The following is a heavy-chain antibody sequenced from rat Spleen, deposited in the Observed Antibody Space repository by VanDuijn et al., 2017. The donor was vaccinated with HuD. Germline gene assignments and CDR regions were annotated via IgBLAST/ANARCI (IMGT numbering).Heavy chain of an antibody. CDR1: GFTFSDYY. CDR2: ITNTGGST. J-gene: IGHJ2*01. CDR3: TMGIDY. V-gene: IGHV5-31*01. Sequence: EVQLVESGGGLVQPGRSLKLSCAASGFTFSDYYMAWIRQAPGKGLEWVASITNTGGSTHYPDSVKGRFSISRDNAKSTLYLQMNSLRSEDTATYYCTMGIDYWGQGVMVTVSS. D-gene: IGHD1-7*01.